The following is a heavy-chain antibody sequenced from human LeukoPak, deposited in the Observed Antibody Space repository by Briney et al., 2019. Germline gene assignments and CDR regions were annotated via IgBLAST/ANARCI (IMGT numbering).Heavy chain of an antibody. CDR2: ISYDGSNK. D-gene: IGHD6-6*01. CDR1: GFTFGSYA. J-gene: IGHJ4*02. V-gene: IGHV3-30-3*01. CDR3: ARGYSSSSKGVDY. Sequence: PPAGSLRLSCAASGFTFGSYAMHWVRQAPGKGLEWVAVISYDGSNKYYADSVKGRFTISRDNSKNTLYLRMNSLRAEDTAVYYCARGYSSSSKGVDYWGQGTLVTVSS.